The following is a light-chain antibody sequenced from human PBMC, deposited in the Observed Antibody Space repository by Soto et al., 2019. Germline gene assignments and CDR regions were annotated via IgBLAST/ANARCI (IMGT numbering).Light chain of an antibody. CDR3: QQYDNLPPFT. Sequence: DMQMTHSPSSLCASAGDGVTITCRASQDISKYLNWYQQKPGKAPKLLIYDASNLETGVPSRFSGSGSGTDFTFTISSLQPEDIATYYCQQYDNLPPFTFGQGTRLEIK. J-gene: IGKJ5*01. CDR1: QDISKY. CDR2: DAS. V-gene: IGKV1-33*01.